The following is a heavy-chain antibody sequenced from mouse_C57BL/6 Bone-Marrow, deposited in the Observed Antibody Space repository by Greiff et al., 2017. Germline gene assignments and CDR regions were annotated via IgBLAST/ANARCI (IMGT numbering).Heavy chain of an antibody. J-gene: IGHJ3*01. CDR1: GFNIKDDY. V-gene: IGHV14-4*01. CDR3: TTPIYYDYDVNY. CDR2: IDPENGDT. Sequence: EVMLVESGAELVRPGASVKLSCTASGFNIKDDYMHWVKQRPEQGLEWIGWIDPENGDTEYASKFQGKATITADTSSNTAYLQLSSLTSEDTAVYYCTTPIYYDYDVNYWGQGTLVTVSA. D-gene: IGHD2-4*01.